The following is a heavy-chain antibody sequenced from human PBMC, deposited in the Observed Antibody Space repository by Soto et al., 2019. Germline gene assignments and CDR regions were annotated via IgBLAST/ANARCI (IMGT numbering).Heavy chain of an antibody. V-gene: IGHV4-59*12. Sequence: PSETLSLTCTVSGGSISIYYWSWIRQPPGKGLEWIGYIYYSGSTNYNPSLKSRVTISVDTSKNQFSLKLNSVSAADTAVYYCARTGGMDVWSQGATVTVSS. CDR2: IYYSGST. CDR3: ARTGGMDV. J-gene: IGHJ6*02. CDR1: GGSISIYY.